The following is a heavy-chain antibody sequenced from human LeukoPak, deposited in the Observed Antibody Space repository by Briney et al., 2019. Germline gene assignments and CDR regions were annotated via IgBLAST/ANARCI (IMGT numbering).Heavy chain of an antibody. D-gene: IGHD4-11*01. Sequence: PSETLSLTCTVSGGSISSGGYYWSWIRQPPGKGLEWIGYIYHSGSTYYNPSLKSRVTISVDRSKNQFSLKLSSVTAADTAVYYCARDYSNYGVGDFDYWGQGTLVTVSS. CDR3: ARDYSNYGVGDFDY. CDR2: IYHSGST. J-gene: IGHJ4*02. V-gene: IGHV4-30-2*01. CDR1: GGSISSGGYY.